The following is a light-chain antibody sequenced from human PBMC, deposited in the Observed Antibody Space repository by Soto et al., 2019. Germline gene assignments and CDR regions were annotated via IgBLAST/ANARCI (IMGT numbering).Light chain of an antibody. Sequence: DIQMTQPHSSLSASLGNRLPITSQASQNINNYLNWYQQKPGRAPKLLIYDASNLEAGVPSRFRGSGSGTDFTLTISRLEPEDFAVYYCQQYGSSALTFGGGTKVDIK. CDR1: QNINNY. J-gene: IGKJ4*01. CDR3: QQYGSSALT. CDR2: DAS. V-gene: IGKV1-33*01.